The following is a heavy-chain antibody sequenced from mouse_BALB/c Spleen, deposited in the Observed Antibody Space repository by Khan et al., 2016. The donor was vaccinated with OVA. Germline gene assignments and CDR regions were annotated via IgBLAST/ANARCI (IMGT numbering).Heavy chain of an antibody. V-gene: IGHV1-9*01. J-gene: IGHJ2*01. CDR1: GYTFSSYW. Sequence: QVQLKESGAELMKPGASVKISCKATGYTFSSYWIEWVKQRPGHGLEWIGEILPGSGSTNYNEKFKGKATFTADTSSNTAYMTLSSLTSEDSAVYYCARGDYYGRRYYFDYWGQGTTLTVSS. CDR3: ARGDYYGRRYYFDY. D-gene: IGHD1-1*01. CDR2: ILPGSGST.